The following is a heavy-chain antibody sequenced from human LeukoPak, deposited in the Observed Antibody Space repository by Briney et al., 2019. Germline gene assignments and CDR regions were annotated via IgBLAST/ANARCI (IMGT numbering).Heavy chain of an antibody. CDR3: AREWSGFGELPDY. Sequence: GGSLRLSCAASGFTFSSHWMHWVRQAPGKGLVWVSLINSDGSSTSYADSVKGRFTISRDNAKNTLYLQMNSLRVEDTAVYYCAREWSGFGELPDYWGQGTLVTVSS. CDR2: INSDGSST. D-gene: IGHD3-10*01. V-gene: IGHV3-74*01. J-gene: IGHJ4*02. CDR1: GFTFSSHW.